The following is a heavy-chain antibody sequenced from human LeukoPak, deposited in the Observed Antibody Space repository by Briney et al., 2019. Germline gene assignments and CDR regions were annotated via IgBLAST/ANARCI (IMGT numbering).Heavy chain of an antibody. J-gene: IGHJ4*02. D-gene: IGHD4-17*01. CDR2: IIPIFGTA. V-gene: IGHV1-69*06. CDR1: GGTFISYA. Sequence: SVKISCKASGGTFISYAISWVRQAPGQGLQWMGGIIPIFGTANYAQKFQGRVTITADKSTSTAYMELSSLRSEDTAVYYCARDLDYGDYTYGYWGQGTLVTVSS. CDR3: ARDLDYGDYTYGY.